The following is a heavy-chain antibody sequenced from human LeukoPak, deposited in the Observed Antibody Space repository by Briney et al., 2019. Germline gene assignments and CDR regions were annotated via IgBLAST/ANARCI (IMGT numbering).Heavy chain of an antibody. CDR3: AKSTSGWIFDY. Sequence: SETLSLTCAVYGGSFSGYYWSWIRQPPGKGLEWIGEINHSGSTNYNPSLKSRVTMSVDTSKNQFSLKLTSVTAADTAVYYCAKSTSGWIFDYWGQGTLVTVSS. CDR1: GGSFSGYY. CDR2: INHSGST. V-gene: IGHV4-34*01. J-gene: IGHJ4*02. D-gene: IGHD6-19*01.